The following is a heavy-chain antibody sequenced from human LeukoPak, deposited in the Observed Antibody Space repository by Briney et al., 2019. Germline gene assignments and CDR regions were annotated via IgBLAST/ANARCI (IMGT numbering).Heavy chain of an antibody. CDR3: VRGIGTAARLLGN. V-gene: IGHV1-46*01. J-gene: IGHJ4*02. CDR1: GYIFTDYH. Sequence: GASVKVSCKTSGYIFTDYHMHWVRQAPGQGLEWVGIINPGDGARRYAHKFQGRVTMTWDTSTSAFDMELNSLTSEDTAVYFCVRGIGTAARLLGNWGQGTLVTVSS. D-gene: IGHD6-6*01. CDR2: INPGDGAR.